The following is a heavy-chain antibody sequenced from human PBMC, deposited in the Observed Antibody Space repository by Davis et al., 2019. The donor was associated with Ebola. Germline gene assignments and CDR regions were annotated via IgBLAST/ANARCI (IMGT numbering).Heavy chain of an antibody. J-gene: IGHJ6*04. D-gene: IGHD5-18*01. V-gene: IGHV3-23*01. CDR2: ISGSGGST. CDR1: GFTSSTSA. CDR3: ARRSGYSYGYEGMDV. Sequence: GESLNISCAASGFTSSTSAMSWVRQAPGKGLEWVSAISGSGGSTFYADSVKGRFTISRDNAKNTLYLQMNSLRAEDTAVYYCARRSGYSYGYEGMDVWGKGTTVTVSS.